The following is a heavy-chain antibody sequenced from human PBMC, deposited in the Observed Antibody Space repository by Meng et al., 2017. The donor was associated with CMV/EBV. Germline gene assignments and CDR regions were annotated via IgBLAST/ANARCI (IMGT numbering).Heavy chain of an antibody. CDR1: GDSVSSNSAA. CDR3: ARDHGVGATYYYYYGMDV. D-gene: IGHD1-26*01. Sequence: LRLSCAISGDSVSSNSAAWNWIRQSASRGLEWLGRTYYRSKWYNDYAVSVKSRITINPDTSKNQFSLQLNSVTPEDTAVYYCARDHGVGATYYYYYGMDVWGQGTTVTVSS. CDR2: TYYRSKWYN. J-gene: IGHJ6*02. V-gene: IGHV6-1*01.